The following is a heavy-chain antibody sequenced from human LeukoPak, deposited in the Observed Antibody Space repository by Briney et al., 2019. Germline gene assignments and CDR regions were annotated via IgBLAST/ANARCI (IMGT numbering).Heavy chain of an antibody. V-gene: IGHV4-4*02. Sequence: PSEALSLTCDVSGGSISSSNWRRCVRQPRERGLEWVGEIYQSGSTNYNPSLKSRVTISVDKSKNQFSLKLRSVTAADTAVYYFARERIGVAGTAFDYRGQGTLVTVSS. CDR1: GGSISSSNW. D-gene: IGHD6-19*01. CDR3: ARERIGVAGTAFDY. J-gene: IGHJ4*02. CDR2: IYQSGST.